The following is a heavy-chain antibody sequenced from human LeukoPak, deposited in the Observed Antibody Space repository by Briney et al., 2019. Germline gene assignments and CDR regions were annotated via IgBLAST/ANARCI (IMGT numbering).Heavy chain of an antibody. CDR3: ATLMVYGPRGYFDY. Sequence: ASVKVSCKVSGYTLTELSMHWVRQAPGNGLEWMGGFDPEDGETIYAQKFQGRVTMTEDTPTDTAYMELSSLRSEDTAVYYCATLMVYGPRGYFDYWGQGTLVTVSS. CDR2: FDPEDGET. J-gene: IGHJ4*02. V-gene: IGHV1-24*01. CDR1: GYTLTELS. D-gene: IGHD2-8*01.